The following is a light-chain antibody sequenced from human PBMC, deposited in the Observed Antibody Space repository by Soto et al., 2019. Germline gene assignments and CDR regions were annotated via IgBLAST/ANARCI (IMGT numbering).Light chain of an antibody. CDR1: SSDVGGYNY. J-gene: IGLJ2*01. Sequence: QSALTQPPSASGSPGQSVTISCTGTSSDVGGYNYVCWYQQYPGKAPKLMIYEVSKRPSGVPDRFSGSKSGNTASLTVSGRQAEDEADYYCSSYAGSNNPVVFGGGTKLTVL. CDR2: EVS. V-gene: IGLV2-8*01. CDR3: SSYAGSNNPVV.